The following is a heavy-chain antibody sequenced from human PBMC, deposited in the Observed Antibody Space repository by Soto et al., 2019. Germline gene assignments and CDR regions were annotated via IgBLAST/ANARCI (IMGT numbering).Heavy chain of an antibody. J-gene: IGHJ5*02. Sequence: GASVKVSCKASGYTFTSYAMHWVRQAPGQRLEWMGWINAGNGNTKYSQKFQGRVTITRDTSASTAYMELSSLRSEDTAVYYCAGSIFGVVIGPWFVPWGQGTLVTVSS. CDR2: INAGNGNT. CDR3: AGSIFGVVIGPWFVP. D-gene: IGHD3-3*01. CDR1: GYTFTSYA. V-gene: IGHV1-3*01.